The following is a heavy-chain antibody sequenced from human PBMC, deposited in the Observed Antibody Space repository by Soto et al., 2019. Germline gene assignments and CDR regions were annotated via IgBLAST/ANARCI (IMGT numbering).Heavy chain of an antibody. Sequence: ASVKVSCKASGGTFSSYAISWVRQAPGQGLEWMGGIIPIFGTANYAQKFQGRVTITADESTSTAYMELSSLRSEDTAVYYCASSAAGITFQYGMDVWGQGTTVTV. CDR3: ASSAAGITFQYGMDV. J-gene: IGHJ6*02. D-gene: IGHD1-20*01. CDR1: GGTFSSYA. V-gene: IGHV1-69*13. CDR2: IIPIFGTA.